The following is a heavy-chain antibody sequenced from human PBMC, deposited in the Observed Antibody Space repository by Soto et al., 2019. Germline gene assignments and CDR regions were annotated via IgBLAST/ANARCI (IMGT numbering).Heavy chain of an antibody. V-gene: IGHV3-53*01. CDR3: AKDYYGGNSDAFDI. CDR2: IFPGGST. J-gene: IGHJ3*02. D-gene: IGHD4-17*01. CDR1: GFTVINNY. Sequence: GGSLRHSCASSGFTVINNYMIWVRQAPGKGLEWVSVIFPGGSTYYADSVKGRFTISRDNSKNTLYLQMNSLRAEDTAVYYCAKDYYGGNSDAFDIWGQGTMVTVSS.